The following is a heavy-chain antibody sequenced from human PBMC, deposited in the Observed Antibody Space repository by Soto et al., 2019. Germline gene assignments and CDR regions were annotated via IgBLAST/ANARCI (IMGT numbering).Heavy chain of an antibody. CDR1: GFTFGSYG. V-gene: IGHV3-30*18. CDR3: AKDWRLSGSYDGGYYYGMDV. J-gene: IGHJ6*02. D-gene: IGHD1-26*01. Sequence: ILSCAASGFTFGSYGMHWVRQAPGKGLEWVAVISYDGSNKYYADSVKGRFTISRDNSKNTLYLQMNSLRAEDTAVYYCAKDWRLSGSYDGGYYYGMDVWGQGTTVTVS. CDR2: ISYDGSNK.